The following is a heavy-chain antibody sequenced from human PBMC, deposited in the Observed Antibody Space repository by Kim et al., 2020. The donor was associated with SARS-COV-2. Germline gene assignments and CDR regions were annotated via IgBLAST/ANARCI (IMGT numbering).Heavy chain of an antibody. CDR3: ARTRTTEYYYYGMDV. CDR1: GGTFSSYA. D-gene: IGHD6-6*01. V-gene: IGHV1-69*13. Sequence: SVKVSCKASGGTFSSYAISWVRQAPGQGLEWMGGIIPIFGTANYAQKFQGRVTITADESTSTAYMELSSLRSEDTAVYYCARTRTTEYYYYGMDVWGQGTTVTLSS. J-gene: IGHJ6*02. CDR2: IIPIFGTA.